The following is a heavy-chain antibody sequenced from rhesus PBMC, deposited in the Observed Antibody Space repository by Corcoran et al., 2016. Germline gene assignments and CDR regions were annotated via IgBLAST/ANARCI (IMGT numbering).Heavy chain of an antibody. J-gene: IGHJ6*01. V-gene: IGHV4S6*01. CDR2: IFGSGGST. Sequence: VQRRASGPGLVTASEPLPLPCPVSGASLPNTDLTWTRQPPGKGLAWIGPIFGSGGSTSYNPSLKTRVTMSIDTSKNQFSLNLNSVTAADTAVYYCARGLPWDGLQSGGQGVVVTVSS. CDR1: GASLPNTD. CDR3: ARGLPWDGLQS. D-gene: IGHD1-44*01.